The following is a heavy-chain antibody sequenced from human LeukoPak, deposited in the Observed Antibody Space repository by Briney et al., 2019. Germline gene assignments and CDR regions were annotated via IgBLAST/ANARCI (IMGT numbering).Heavy chain of an antibody. D-gene: IGHD3-9*01. V-gene: IGHV1-18*01. Sequence: ASVKVSCKASGYTFTSYDISWVRQAPGQGLEWMGWISAYNGNTNYAQKLQGRVTMTTDTSTSTAYMELRSLRSDDTAVYYCARDPLGYDILTGYYNYYGMDVWGQGTTVTVSS. CDR1: GYTFTSYD. CDR3: ARDPLGYDILTGYYNYYGMDV. CDR2: ISAYNGNT. J-gene: IGHJ6*02.